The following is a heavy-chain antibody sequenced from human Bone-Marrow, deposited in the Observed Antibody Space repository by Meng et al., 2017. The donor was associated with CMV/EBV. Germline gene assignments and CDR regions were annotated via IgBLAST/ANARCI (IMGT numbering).Heavy chain of an antibody. J-gene: IGHJ5*02. CDR2: MNPNSGNT. D-gene: IGHD3-3*01. CDR3: ARGPHYDFWSGYFGDWFDP. V-gene: IGHV1-8*03. Sequence: ASVKVSCKASGGTFSSYAISWVRQAPGQGLEWMGWMNPNSGNTGYAQKFQGRVTITRNTSISTAYMELSSLRSEDTAVYYCARGPHYDFWSGYFGDWFDPWGQGTLVTVSS. CDR1: GGTFSSYA.